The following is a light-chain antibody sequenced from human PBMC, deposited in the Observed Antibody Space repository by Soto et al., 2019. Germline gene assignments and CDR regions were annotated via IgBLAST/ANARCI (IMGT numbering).Light chain of an antibody. CDR1: QSISSY. V-gene: IGKV1-39*01. Sequence: DIQMTQSPSSLSASVGDRVTITCRASQSISSYLNWYQQKPGKAPKLLIYAASSLQSGVPSRFSGSGSGTDFTLTISSLQPEDFATDYCQQVYNGPHTLGEGTKLEIK. CDR3: QQVYNGPHT. CDR2: AAS. J-gene: IGKJ2*01.